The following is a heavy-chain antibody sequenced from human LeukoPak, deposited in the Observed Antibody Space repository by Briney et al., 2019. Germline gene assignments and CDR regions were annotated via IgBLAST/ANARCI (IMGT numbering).Heavy chain of an antibody. CDR1: GGSFSGYY. CDR2: TNHSGST. D-gene: IGHD6-6*01. J-gene: IGHJ4*02. CDR3: ARGDTVAARPGRFDY. V-gene: IGHV4-34*01. Sequence: SETLSLTCAVYGGSFSGYYWSWICQPPGKGLKWIGETNHSGSTNYNPSLKSRVTISVDTSKNQFSLKLSSVTAADTAVYYCARGDTVAARPGRFDYWGQGTLVTVSS.